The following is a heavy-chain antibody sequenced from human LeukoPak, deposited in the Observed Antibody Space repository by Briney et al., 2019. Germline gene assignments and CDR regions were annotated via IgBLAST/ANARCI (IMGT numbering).Heavy chain of an antibody. V-gene: IGHV5-51*01. CDR3: ARPKTLGGYNYEFEF. D-gene: IGHD5-18*01. J-gene: IGHJ4*02. CDR1: GYRFPNYW. CDR2: VYPATSDT. Sequence: GETLKISFMGSGYRFPNYWIGWVRQIPGKGLGWVGIVYPATSDTTYSPSFQGQVTISADKSSSTAYLQWSSLKASDTAIYYCARPKTLGGYNYEFEFWGQGTLVTVSS.